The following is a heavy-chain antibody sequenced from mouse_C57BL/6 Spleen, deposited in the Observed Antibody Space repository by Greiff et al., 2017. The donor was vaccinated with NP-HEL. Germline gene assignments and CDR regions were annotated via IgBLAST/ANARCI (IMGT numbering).Heavy chain of an antibody. J-gene: IGHJ4*01. CDR3: ARQRNYYGSSRYYYAMDY. CDR1: GFTFSSYT. D-gene: IGHD1-1*01. CDR2: ISGGGGNT. Sequence: EVMLVESGGGLVKPGGSLKLSCAASGFTFSSYTMSWVRQTPEKRLEWVATISGGGGNTYYPDSVKGRFTISRDNAKNTLYLQMSSLRSEDTALYYCARQRNYYGSSRYYYAMDYWGQGTSVTVSS. V-gene: IGHV5-9*01.